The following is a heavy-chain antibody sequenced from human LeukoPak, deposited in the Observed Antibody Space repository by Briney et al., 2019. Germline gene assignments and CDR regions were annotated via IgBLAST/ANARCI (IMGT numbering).Heavy chain of an antibody. Sequence: GGSLRLSCAASGFTLSSNYMSWVRQAPGKGLEWVSLISSGGGTYYADSVKGRFTISRDNSKSMVYLQMNSLRADDTAVYYCAREEMAVSGYFDYWGQGILVTVSS. CDR2: ISSGGGT. CDR3: AREEMAVSGYFDY. D-gene: IGHD5-24*01. CDR1: GFTLSSNY. J-gene: IGHJ4*02. V-gene: IGHV3-53*01.